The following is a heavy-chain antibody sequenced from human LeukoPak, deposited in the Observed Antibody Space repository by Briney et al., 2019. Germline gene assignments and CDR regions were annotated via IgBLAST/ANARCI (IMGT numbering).Heavy chain of an antibody. CDR3: ARGLAAASFDAFDI. J-gene: IGHJ3*02. CDR2: IYSGGST. D-gene: IGHD6-13*01. V-gene: IGHV3-53*01. Sequence: GGSLRLSCAASGFTVSSNYMSWVRQAPGKGLEWVSVIYSGGSTYYADSVKGRFTISRDNSKNTLYLQMNSLRAEDTAVYYCARGLAAASFDAFDIWGQGTMVTVSS. CDR1: GFTVSSNY.